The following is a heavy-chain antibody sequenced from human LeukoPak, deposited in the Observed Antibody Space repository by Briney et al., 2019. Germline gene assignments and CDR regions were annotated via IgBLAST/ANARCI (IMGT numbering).Heavy chain of an antibody. CDR3: ARHRGWYCSGGGCFPEYFQH. J-gene: IGHJ1*01. V-gene: IGHV4-59*08. CDR1: GGSISSYY. CDR2: FYYRGSP. Sequence: SETLSLTCTVSGGSISSYYWSWIRQPPGKGLEWIGYFYYRGSPNYNPSLKSRVIISVDTSKNQFSLKLSSVTAADTAVYYCARHRGWYCSGGGCFPEYFQHWGQGTLVTVSS. D-gene: IGHD2-15*01.